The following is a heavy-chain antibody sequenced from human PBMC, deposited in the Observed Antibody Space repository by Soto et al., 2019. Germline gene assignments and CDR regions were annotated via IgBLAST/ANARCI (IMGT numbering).Heavy chain of an antibody. V-gene: IGHV3-9*01. Sequence: EVQLVESGGGLVQPGGSLRLSCAASGFTFDDYPMHWVRQAPGKGLEWVSGITWNSGSIGYVDSVKGRFTVSRDNAKNSLYLQMNSLRPEDTALSYCARLWGSTGFDLWGQGTMVTVSS. CDR2: ITWNSGSI. CDR1: GFTFDDYP. D-gene: IGHD1-26*01. CDR3: ARLWGSTGFDL. J-gene: IGHJ3*01.